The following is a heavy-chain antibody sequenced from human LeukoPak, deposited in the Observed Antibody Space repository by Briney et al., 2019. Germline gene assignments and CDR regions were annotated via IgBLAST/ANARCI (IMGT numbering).Heavy chain of an antibody. J-gene: IGHJ4*02. V-gene: IGHV3-33*01. CDR2: IWYDGQTK. CDR3: AREWGRIAVAGGPGY. Sequence: PCWAERLPYEARGYIFSNYTMHWVGQRPVNELQWVALIWYDGQTKFYGDSVKGRFTISRDNSGSTLFLHMSSLRVEDTAVYYCAREWGRIAVAGGPGYWGQGALVTVSS. D-gene: IGHD6-19*01. CDR1: GYIFSNYT.